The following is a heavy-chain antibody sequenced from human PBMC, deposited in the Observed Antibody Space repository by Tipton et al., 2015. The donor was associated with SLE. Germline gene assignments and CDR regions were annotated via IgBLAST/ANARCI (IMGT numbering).Heavy chain of an antibody. Sequence: SLRLSCAASGFTFSSFAMSWVRRAPGKGLEWVSFISVTGDTTHYADSVKGRFTISRDNSNSTLYLQMNSLRVEDTAVYYCARGDSSSGDYWGQGTLVTVSS. J-gene: IGHJ4*02. CDR2: ISVTGDTT. D-gene: IGHD6-25*01. V-gene: IGHV3-23*01. CDR1: GFTFSSFA. CDR3: ARGDSSSGDY.